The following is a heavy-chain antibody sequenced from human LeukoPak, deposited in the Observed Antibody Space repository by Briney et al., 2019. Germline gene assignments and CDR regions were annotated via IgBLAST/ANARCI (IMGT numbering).Heavy chain of an antibody. CDR1: GFTFSSYW. D-gene: IGHD5-24*01. CDR3: ARDGEMATFDY. Sequence: GGSLRLSCAASGFTFSSYWMSWVRQAPGKGLEWVANIKQDGSEKYYVDSVKGRFTISRDNAKNSLYLQMNSLRAEDTAVYYCARDGEMATFDYWGQGTLVTVSP. CDR2: IKQDGSEK. J-gene: IGHJ4*02. V-gene: IGHV3-7*05.